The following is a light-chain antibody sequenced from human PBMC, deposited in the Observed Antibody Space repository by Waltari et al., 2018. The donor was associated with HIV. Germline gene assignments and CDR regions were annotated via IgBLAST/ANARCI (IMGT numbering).Light chain of an antibody. CDR2: DAS. J-gene: IGKJ2*01. V-gene: IGKV1-12*01. Sequence: DIQMTQSPSSMSASVGDKVTITCRATQFISTSLAWYQQRPNRAPKLLIFDASRLQSGAPSRCSGRGSGTQFALTINSLQPEDVGTYYCQQAHSFPHTFGQGT. CDR3: QQAHSFPHT. CDR1: QFISTS.